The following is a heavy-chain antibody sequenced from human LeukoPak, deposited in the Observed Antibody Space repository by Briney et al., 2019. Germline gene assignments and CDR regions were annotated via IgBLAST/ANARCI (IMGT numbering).Heavy chain of an antibody. Sequence: SETLSLTCTVSGGSISSGGYYWSWIRQHPGKGLEWIGYIYYSGSTYYNPSLKSRVTISVDTPKNQFSLKLSSVTAADTAVYYCARDTLKGDYGALFDYWGQGTLVTVSS. CDR3: ARDTLKGDYGALFDY. V-gene: IGHV4-31*03. D-gene: IGHD4-17*01. CDR1: GGSISSGGYY. J-gene: IGHJ4*02. CDR2: IYYSGST.